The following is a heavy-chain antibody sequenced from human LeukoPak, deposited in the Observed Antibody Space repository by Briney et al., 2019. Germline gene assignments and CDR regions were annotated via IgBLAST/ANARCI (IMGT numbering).Heavy chain of an antibody. V-gene: IGHV4-34*01. CDR2: INHSGST. D-gene: IGHD5-12*01. CDR3: ARGRVATMGWFDP. J-gene: IGHJ5*02. CDR1: GGSFSGYY. Sequence: SETLSLTCAVYGGSFSGYYWSWIRQPPGKGLEWIGEINHSGSTNYNPSLKSRVTISVDTSKNQFSLKLSSVTAADTAVYYCARGRVATMGWFDPWGQGTLVAVCS.